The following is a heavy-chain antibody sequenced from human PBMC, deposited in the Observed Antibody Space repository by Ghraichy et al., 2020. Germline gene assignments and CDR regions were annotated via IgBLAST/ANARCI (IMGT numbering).Heavy chain of an antibody. CDR1: GGSVSSGSYY. V-gene: IGHV4-61*01. D-gene: IGHD6-13*01. Sequence: SETLSLTCTVSGGSVSSGSYYWSWIRQPPGKGLEWIGYIYYSGSTNYNPSLKSRVTISVDTSKNQFSLKLSSVTAADTAVYYCARDVAAAAARDYYYYGMDVWGQGTTVTVSS. CDR3: ARDVAAAAARDYYYYGMDV. J-gene: IGHJ6*02. CDR2: IYYSGST.